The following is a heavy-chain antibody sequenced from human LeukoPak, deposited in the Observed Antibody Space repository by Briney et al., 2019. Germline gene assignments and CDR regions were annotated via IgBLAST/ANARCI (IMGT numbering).Heavy chain of an antibody. D-gene: IGHD3-22*01. Sequence: SETLSLTCAVYGGSFSGYYWSWIRQPPGKGLGWIGEINHSGSTNYNPSLKSRVTISVDTSKNQFSLKLSSVTAADTAVYYCARVRGMDDSSDYYHYYFDYWGQGTLVTVSS. CDR3: ARVRGMDDSSDYYHYYFDY. CDR2: INHSGST. CDR1: GGSFSGYY. V-gene: IGHV4-34*01. J-gene: IGHJ4*02.